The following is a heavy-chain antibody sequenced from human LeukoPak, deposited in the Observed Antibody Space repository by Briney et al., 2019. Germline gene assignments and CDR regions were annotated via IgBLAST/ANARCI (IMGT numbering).Heavy chain of an antibody. Sequence: PGGSLRLSRAASGFTFNNYAMNCVRQAPGKGLEWVSSISGCGETTYYADSAKGRFTISRYNYQNTLYLQMNSLSAGDTAVYYCARDYADYVGYFFFDYWGQGTLVTVSS. J-gene: IGHJ4*02. CDR1: GFTFNNYA. D-gene: IGHD4-17*01. CDR3: ARDYADYVGYFFFDY. CDR2: ISGCGETT. V-gene: IGHV3-23*01.